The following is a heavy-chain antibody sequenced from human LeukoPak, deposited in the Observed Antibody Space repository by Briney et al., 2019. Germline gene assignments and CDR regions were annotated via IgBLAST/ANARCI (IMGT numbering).Heavy chain of an antibody. CDR2: ISSSSTI. CDR1: GFTFSSYS. V-gene: IGHV3-48*04. D-gene: IGHD3-10*01. CDR3: ARDMGGVPDDP. J-gene: IGHJ5*02. Sequence: PGGSLRLSCAASGFTFSSYSMNWVRQAPGKGLEWVSYISSSSTIYYADSVKGRFTISRDNAKNSLYLQMNSLRAEDTAVYYCARDMGGVPDDPWGQGTLVTVSS.